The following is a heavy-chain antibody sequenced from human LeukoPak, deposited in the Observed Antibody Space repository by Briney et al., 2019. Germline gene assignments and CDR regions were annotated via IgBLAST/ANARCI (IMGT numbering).Heavy chain of an antibody. V-gene: IGHV3-21*01. Sequence: GGSLRLSCAASGFTFSSYSMNWVRQAPGKGLEWVSSISSSSSYIYYADSVKGRFTISRDNAKNSLYLQMNSLRAEDTAVYYCARDRIAVAYFDYWGQGTLVTVGS. CDR3: ARDRIAVAYFDY. CDR2: ISSSSSYI. D-gene: IGHD6-19*01. CDR1: GFTFSSYS. J-gene: IGHJ4*02.